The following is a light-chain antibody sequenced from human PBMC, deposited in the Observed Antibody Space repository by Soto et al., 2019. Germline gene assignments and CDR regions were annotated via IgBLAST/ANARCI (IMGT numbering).Light chain of an antibody. CDR2: KAS. V-gene: IGKV1-5*03. J-gene: IGKJ1*01. CDR3: QPYNGYFRT. Sequence: DIQMTQSPSTLSASVGDRVSITCRASQSVSGSLAWYQQKAGKAPKLMIYKASTLERGVPPRFSGSGSGTEFTLTLSSLQPDDFAPYYFQPYNGYFRTFGQGTKVELK. CDR1: QSVSGS.